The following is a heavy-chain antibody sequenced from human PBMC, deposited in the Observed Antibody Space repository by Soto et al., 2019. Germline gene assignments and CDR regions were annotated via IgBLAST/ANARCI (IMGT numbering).Heavy chain of an antibody. D-gene: IGHD5-18*01. CDR1: GGSFSSFF. CDR3: ARGRRRGYSYGASLDY. CDR2: INHLGST. J-gene: IGHJ4*02. V-gene: IGHV4-34*01. Sequence: QAQLQQWGAGQLKPSETLSLTCGVSGGSFSSFFWSWLRQPPGKGRGGRGEINHLGSTNYNPSLKRRVTISVDKSKNQFSLRLNSVTAADTAVYFCARGRRRGYSYGASLDYWGRGTLVTVSS.